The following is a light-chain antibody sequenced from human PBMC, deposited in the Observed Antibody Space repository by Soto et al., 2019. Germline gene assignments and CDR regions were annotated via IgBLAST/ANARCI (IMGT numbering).Light chain of an antibody. J-gene: IGKJ2*01. V-gene: IGKV3-20*01. CDR3: QQFGSSPPRYT. CDR2: GAS. Sequence: EIVLTQSPGTLSLSPGEGATLSCSASQSVSTNYLAWYQQTPGQAPRLLIYGASSRATGIPDRFSGSGSGTDFTLTISRLEPEDFAVYYCQQFGSSPPRYTFGQGTKLEIK. CDR1: QSVSTNY.